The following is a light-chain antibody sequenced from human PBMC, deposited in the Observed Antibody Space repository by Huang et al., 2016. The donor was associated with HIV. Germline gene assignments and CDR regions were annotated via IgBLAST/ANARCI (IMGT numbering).Light chain of an antibody. V-gene: IGKV1-17*03. CDR2: AAS. CDR1: QVIANY. J-gene: IGKJ1*01. Sequence: DIQLTQSPSAMSASVGDRVSITCRASQVIANYLVWFQQRPGRAPKRLIYAASSLQSGVPSRFSGSGSGTKFTLTISCLQPEDFATYYCLQHHAYPRTFGQGTKVEV. CDR3: LQHHAYPRT.